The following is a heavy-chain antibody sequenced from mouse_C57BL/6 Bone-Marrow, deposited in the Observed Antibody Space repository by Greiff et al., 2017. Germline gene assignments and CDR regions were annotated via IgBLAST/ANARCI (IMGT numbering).Heavy chain of an antibody. CDR2: INPGSGGT. Sequence: VKLMESGAELVRPGTSVKVSCKASGYAFTNYLIEWVKQRPGQGLEWIGVINPGSGGTNYNEKFKGKATLTADKSSSTAYMQLSSLTSEDSAVYFCARTYYYGRSPMDYWGQGTSVTVSS. CDR3: ARTYYYGRSPMDY. D-gene: IGHD1-1*01. CDR1: GYAFTNYL. V-gene: IGHV1-54*01. J-gene: IGHJ4*01.